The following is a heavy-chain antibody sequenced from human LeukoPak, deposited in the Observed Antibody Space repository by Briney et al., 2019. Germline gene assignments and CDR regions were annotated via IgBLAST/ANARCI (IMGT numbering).Heavy chain of an antibody. CDR2: IYYSGST. CDR1: GGSISSSIYY. V-gene: IGHV4-39*07. D-gene: IGHD3-3*01. Sequence: SETLSLTCTVSGGSISSSIYYWGWIRQPPGKGLEWIGSIYYSGSTYYNPSLKSRLTISIDTSKNQFSLKLSSVTAADTAVYYCARARGDGAFDIWGQGTMVTVSS. CDR3: ARARGDGAFDI. J-gene: IGHJ3*02.